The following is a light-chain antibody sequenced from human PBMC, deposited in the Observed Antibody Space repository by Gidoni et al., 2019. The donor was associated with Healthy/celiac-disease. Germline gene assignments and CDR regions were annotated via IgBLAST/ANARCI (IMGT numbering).Light chain of an antibody. V-gene: IGLV2-11*01. CDR2: DVS. Sequence: QSALTQPRSVSGSPGQSVTISCTGSSIDVGAYNYVSWYQQHPGKAPKLMIYDVSKRPSGVPDRFSGSKSGNPASRTISGLQAEDEADYYCCSYAGTSYVFGTGTKVTVL. CDR3: CSYAGTSYV. CDR1: SIDVGAYNY. J-gene: IGLJ1*01.